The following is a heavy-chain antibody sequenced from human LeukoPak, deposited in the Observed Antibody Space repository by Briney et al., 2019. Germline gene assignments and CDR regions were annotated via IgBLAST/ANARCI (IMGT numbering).Heavy chain of an antibody. J-gene: IGHJ4*02. Sequence: ASVRVSCKVSGYTLTELSMHWVRQAPGKGLGRMGGFDPEDGETIYAQTFQGRVTMTEDTSTDTAYMELNSLRSEDTAVYYCATVGYSSGWLFDYWGQGTLVTVSS. CDR3: ATVGYSSGWLFDY. V-gene: IGHV1-24*01. CDR2: FDPEDGET. D-gene: IGHD6-19*01. CDR1: GYTLTELS.